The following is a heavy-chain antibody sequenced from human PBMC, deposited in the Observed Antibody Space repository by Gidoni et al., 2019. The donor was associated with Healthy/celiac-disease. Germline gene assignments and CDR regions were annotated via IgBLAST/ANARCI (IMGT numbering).Heavy chain of an antibody. CDR3: AKLGYGSGCYDY. Sequence: EVQLLESGGGLVQHGGSLRLSCASSGFTFSSCALSWVRQAPGKGREWVSAISGSGGSTYYADSVKGRFTISRDNSKNTLYLQMNSLRAEDTAVYYCAKLGYGSGCYDYWGQGTLVTVSS. CDR2: ISGSGGST. J-gene: IGHJ4*02. CDR1: GFTFSSCA. V-gene: IGHV3-23*01. D-gene: IGHD3-10*01.